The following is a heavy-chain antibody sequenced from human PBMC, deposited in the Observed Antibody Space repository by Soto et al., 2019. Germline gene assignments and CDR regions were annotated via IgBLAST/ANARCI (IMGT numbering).Heavy chain of an antibody. V-gene: IGHV3-30-3*01. D-gene: IGHD3-22*01. Sequence: PGGSLRLSCAASGFTFSSYAMHWVRQAPGKGLEWVAVISYDGSNKYYADSVKGRFTISRDNSKNTLYLQMNSLRAEDTAVYYCARDFSSDVPYYYYYGMDVWGQGTTVTVAS. CDR2: ISYDGSNK. CDR3: ARDFSSDVPYYYYYGMDV. J-gene: IGHJ6*02. CDR1: GFTFSSYA.